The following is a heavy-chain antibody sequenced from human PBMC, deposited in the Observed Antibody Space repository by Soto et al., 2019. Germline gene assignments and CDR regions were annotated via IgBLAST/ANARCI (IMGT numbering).Heavy chain of an antibody. D-gene: IGHD2-2*01. J-gene: IGHJ3*02. CDR1: GGSCSGYY. CDR3: ARGECSSNYCFTRWALDI. V-gene: IGHV4-34*01. CDR2: INHSGST. Sequence: LETLSLTCAFYGGSCSGYYWTLIRQTTGKGLEWIGEINHSGSTNYKPSLKSRVSISADTSKKQFSLNLTSVTAADTAVYYCARGECSSNYCFTRWALDIWGQGTVVTVSS.